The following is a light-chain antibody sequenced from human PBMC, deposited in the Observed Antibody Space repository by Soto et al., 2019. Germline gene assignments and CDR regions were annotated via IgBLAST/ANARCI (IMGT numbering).Light chain of an antibody. CDR3: CSHAGSYTYV. CDR2: DVT. Sequence: QSVLTQPRSGSGSPGQSLTISCTGTSSDVGGYNYVSWYQQHPGKVPKLMIYDVTKRPSGVPDRFSGSKSGNTASPTISGLQSEDEADYYCCSHAGSYTYVFGTGTKVTVL. CDR1: SSDVGGYNY. J-gene: IGLJ1*01. V-gene: IGLV2-11*01.